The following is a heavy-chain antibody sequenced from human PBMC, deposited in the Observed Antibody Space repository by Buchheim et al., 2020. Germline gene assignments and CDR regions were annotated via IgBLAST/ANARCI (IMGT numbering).Heavy chain of an antibody. J-gene: IGHJ4*02. CDR3: AKDRGSSSWCLGY. V-gene: IGHV3-30*18. Sequence: QVQLVESGGGVVQPGRSLRLSCAASGFTFSSYGMHWVRQAPGKGLEWVAVISYDGSNKYYADSVKGRFTISRDNSKNTLYLQMNSLRAEDTAVYYCAKDRGSSSWCLGYWGQGTL. CDR2: ISYDGSNK. D-gene: IGHD6-13*01. CDR1: GFTFSSYG.